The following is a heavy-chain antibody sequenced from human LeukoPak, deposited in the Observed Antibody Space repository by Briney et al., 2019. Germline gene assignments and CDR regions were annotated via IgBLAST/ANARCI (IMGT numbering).Heavy chain of an antibody. CDR1: SGSISSGGYY. V-gene: IGHV4-31*03. D-gene: IGHD2-2*01. Sequence: SQTLSLTCTVSSGSISSGGYYWSWIRQHPGKGLEWIGYIYYSGSTYYNPSLKSRVTISVDTSKNQFSLKLSSVTAADTAVYYCARSLVVPAADHYFDYWGQGTLVTVSS. J-gene: IGHJ4*02. CDR2: IYYSGST. CDR3: ARSLVVPAADHYFDY.